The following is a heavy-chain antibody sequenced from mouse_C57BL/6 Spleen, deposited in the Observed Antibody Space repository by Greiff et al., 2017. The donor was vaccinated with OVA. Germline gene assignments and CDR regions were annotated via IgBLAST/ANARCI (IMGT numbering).Heavy chain of an antibody. D-gene: IGHD1-1*02. V-gene: IGHV1-22*01. Sequence: VQLKESGPELVKPGASVKMSCKASGYTFTDYNMHWVKQSHGKSLEWIGYINPNNGGTSYNQKFKGKATLTVNKSSSTAYMELRSLTSEDSAVYDCARSLCGNYWYFDVWGTGTTVTVSS. J-gene: IGHJ1*03. CDR3: ARSLCGNYWYFDV. CDR1: GYTFTDYN. CDR2: INPNNGGT.